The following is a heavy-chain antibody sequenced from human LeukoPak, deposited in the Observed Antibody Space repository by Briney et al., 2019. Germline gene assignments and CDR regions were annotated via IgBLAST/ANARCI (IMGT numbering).Heavy chain of an antibody. D-gene: IGHD6-13*01. Sequence: KAGGSLRLSCAASGFTFSSYSMNWVRQAPGKGLEWVSSISSSSSYIYYADSVKGRFTISRDNAKNSLYLQMNSLRAEDTAVYYCAKALEQETVIALDSWGQGTLVTVSS. V-gene: IGHV3-21*01. J-gene: IGHJ4*02. CDR1: GFTFSSYS. CDR2: ISSSSSYI. CDR3: AKALEQETVIALDS.